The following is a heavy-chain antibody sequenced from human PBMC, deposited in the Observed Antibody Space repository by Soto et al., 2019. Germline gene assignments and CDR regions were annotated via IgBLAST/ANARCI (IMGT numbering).Heavy chain of an antibody. V-gene: IGHV5-51*01. CDR1: GYSFTSYW. D-gene: IGHD6-13*01. CDR2: IYPGDSDT. CDR3: ARQEGSSWPAALPYYYGMDV. J-gene: IGHJ6*02. Sequence: PGESLKISCKGSGYSFTSYWIGWVRQMPGKGLEWMGIIYPGDSDTRYSPSFQGQVTISADKSISTAYLQWSSLKASDTAMYYCARQEGSSWPAALPYYYGMDVWGQGTTVTVSS.